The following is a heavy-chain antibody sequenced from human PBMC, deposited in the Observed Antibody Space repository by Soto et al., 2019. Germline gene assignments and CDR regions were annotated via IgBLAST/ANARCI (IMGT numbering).Heavy chain of an antibody. Sequence: QVQLVQSGAEVKKPGASVKVSCKASGYTFTSYDIKWVRQAAGQGLEWMGWMNPGTGSTGFAQKFQGRVTMISNTSSSTAYLELSSLTSEDTAVYYCARGRLVAGTVDYWGQGPLVTVSS. CDR1: GYTFTSYD. J-gene: IGHJ4*02. D-gene: IGHD6-13*01. CDR3: ARGRLVAGTVDY. CDR2: MNPGTGST. V-gene: IGHV1-8*01.